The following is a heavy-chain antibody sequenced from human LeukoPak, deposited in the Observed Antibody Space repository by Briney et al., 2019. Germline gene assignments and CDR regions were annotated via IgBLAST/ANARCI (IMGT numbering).Heavy chain of an antibody. J-gene: IGHJ4*02. CDR3: SGAPGDY. Sequence: GGSLRLSCAASGFTFSDYWMSWVRQAPGKGREWVANINQDGSETYYVDSVEGRFTISRDNAKNSLFLQMSSLRAEDTAVYFCSGAPGDYWGQGTLVTVSS. D-gene: IGHD3-10*01. CDR2: INQDGSET. CDR1: GFTFSDYW. V-gene: IGHV3-7*01.